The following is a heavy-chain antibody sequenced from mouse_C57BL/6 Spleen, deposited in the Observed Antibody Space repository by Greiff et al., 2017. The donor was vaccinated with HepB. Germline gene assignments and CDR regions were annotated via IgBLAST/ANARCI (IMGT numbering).Heavy chain of an antibody. J-gene: IGHJ2*01. CDR3: ARGLDEFDY. CDR2: ITPYNGGT. D-gene: IGHD2-13*01. V-gene: IGHV1-19*01. CDR1: GYTFTDYY. Sequence: EVQLQQSGPVLVKPGASVKMSCKASGYTFTDYYMNWVKQSHGKSPEWIGVITPYNGGTSSNQKLKGQATLTVDQSSSTAYMARNSLTSEDSAVYYCARGLDEFDYWGQGTTLTVAS.